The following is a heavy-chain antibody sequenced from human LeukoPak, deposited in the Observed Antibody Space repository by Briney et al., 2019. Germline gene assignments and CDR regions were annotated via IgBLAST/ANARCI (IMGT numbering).Heavy chain of an antibody. Sequence: GGSLRLSCAASGFTFDDYAMHWVRQAPGKGLEWVSGISWNSGSIGYADSVKGRFTISRDNAKNSLYLQMNSLRAEDTALYYCAKELTYYDSSEGLDYWGQGTLATVSS. CDR2: ISWNSGSI. D-gene: IGHD3-22*01. CDR1: GFTFDDYA. CDR3: AKELTYYDSSEGLDY. J-gene: IGHJ4*02. V-gene: IGHV3-9*01.